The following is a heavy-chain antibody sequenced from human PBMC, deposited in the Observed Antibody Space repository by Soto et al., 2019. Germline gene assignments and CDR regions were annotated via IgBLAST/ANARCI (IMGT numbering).Heavy chain of an antibody. J-gene: IGHJ4*02. CDR1: GFSLSTSGVG. V-gene: IGHV2-5*02. D-gene: IGHD1-26*01. Sequence: QITLKESGPTLVNPTQTLMLTCTFSGFSLSTSGVGVGWIRQPPGKALEWLGIIYWDDDERYNPSLKTRLTITKDTSKNQVVLTMTDMDPVDTATYCCERRLWEGGSHLLDYWGQGILVTVSS. CDR3: ERRLWEGGSHLLDY. CDR2: IYWDDDE.